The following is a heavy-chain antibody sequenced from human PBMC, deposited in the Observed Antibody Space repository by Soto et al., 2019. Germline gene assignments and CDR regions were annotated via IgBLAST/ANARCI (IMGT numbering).Heavy chain of an antibody. D-gene: IGHD3-3*01. V-gene: IGHV4-39*01. CDR2: IYYSGST. J-gene: IGHJ6*02. CDR3: ARRGFWSGYSYYYYGMDV. CDR1: GGSISSSSYY. Sequence: SETLSLTCTVSGGSISSSSYYWGWIRQPPGKGLEWIGSIYYSGSTYYNPSLKSRVTISVDTSKNQFSLKLSSVTAADTAVYYCARRGFWSGYSYYYYGMDVWGQGTKVTVSS.